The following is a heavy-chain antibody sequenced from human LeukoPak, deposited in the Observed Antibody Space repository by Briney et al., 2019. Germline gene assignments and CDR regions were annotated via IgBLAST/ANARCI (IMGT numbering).Heavy chain of an antibody. J-gene: IGHJ6*02. Sequence: PGGSLRLSCAASGFTVSSNYMSWVRQAPGKGLEWVSVIYSGGSTYYADSVKGRFTISRDNSKNTLYFQMNSLRAEDTAVYYCARGSFVVVPAATVNYGMDVWGQGTTVTVSS. V-gene: IGHV3-53*01. D-gene: IGHD2-2*01. CDR3: ARGSFVVVPAATVNYGMDV. CDR2: IYSGGST. CDR1: GFTVSSNY.